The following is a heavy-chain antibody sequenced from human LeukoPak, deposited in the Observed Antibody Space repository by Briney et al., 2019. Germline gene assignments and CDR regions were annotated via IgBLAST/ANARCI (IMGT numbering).Heavy chain of an antibody. CDR1: GYSISSGYY. J-gene: IGHJ3*02. Sequence: SETLSLTCTVSGYSISSGYYWGWIRQPPGKGLEWIGSIYHSGSTYYNPSLKSRVTISVDTSKNQFSLKLSSVTAADTAVYYCARGRITMIVVVPMGAFGIWGQGTMVTVSS. V-gene: IGHV4-38-2*02. CDR3: ARGRITMIVVVPMGAFGI. CDR2: IYHSGST. D-gene: IGHD3-22*01.